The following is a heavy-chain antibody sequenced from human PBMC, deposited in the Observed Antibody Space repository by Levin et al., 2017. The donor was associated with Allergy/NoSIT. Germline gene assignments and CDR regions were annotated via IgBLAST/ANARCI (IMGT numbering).Heavy chain of an antibody. V-gene: IGHV3-30*18. J-gene: IGHJ4*02. CDR2: VSTDGGVT. Sequence: PGESLKISCAASGFTFRNHGMHWVRQAPGKGLEWVAVVSTDGGVTYYADSVKGRFTISRDNSKNTVFLQMNSLRVEDTAAYYCAKEGDTSSYLSFDSWGQGTLVTVSS. CDR3: AKEGDTSSYLSFDS. CDR1: GFTFRNHG. D-gene: IGHD6-19*01.